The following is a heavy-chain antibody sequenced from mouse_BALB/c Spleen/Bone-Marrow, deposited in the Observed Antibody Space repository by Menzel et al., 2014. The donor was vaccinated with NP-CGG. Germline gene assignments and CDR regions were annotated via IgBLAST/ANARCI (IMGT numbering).Heavy chain of an antibody. J-gene: IGHJ2*01. V-gene: IGHV1-9*01. D-gene: IGHD2-10*01. CDR3: ARERAFYGNPFDF. Sequence: VQLQQSGAEVMKSGASVKISCRATGYRFSSFWIEWIKQRPGHGLEWIGKILPGSGSTNYNEKFKGKATLSADTSSNTAYMQLSSLTSEDSAVYFCARERAFYGNPFDFWGQGTTLTVSS. CDR2: ILPGSGST. CDR1: GYRFSSFW.